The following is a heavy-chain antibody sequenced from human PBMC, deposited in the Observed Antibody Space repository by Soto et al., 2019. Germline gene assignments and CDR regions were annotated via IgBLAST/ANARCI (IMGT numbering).Heavy chain of an antibody. CDR2: INAGNGNT. D-gene: IGHD2-15*01. Sequence: QVQLVQSGAEVKKPGASVKVSCKASGYTFTSYAIHWVRQAPGQRLEWMGWINAGNGNTKYSQKFQGGVTTTRDTSALTAYMELSSLRYEDTAGYYCAVAPGSGGRDVWGQGTTVTVSS. V-gene: IGHV1-3*01. CDR1: GYTFTSYA. CDR3: AVAPGSGGRDV. J-gene: IGHJ6*02.